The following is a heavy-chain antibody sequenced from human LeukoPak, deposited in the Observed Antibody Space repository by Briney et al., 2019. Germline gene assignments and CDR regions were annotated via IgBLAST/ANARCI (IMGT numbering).Heavy chain of an antibody. J-gene: IGHJ4*02. CDR2: ISSSSSYI. CDR3: ARWGDSSGFDY. Sequence: GGSLRPSCAASGFTFSSYSMNWVRQAPGKGLEWVSSISSSSSYIYYADSVKGRFTISRDNAKNSLYLQMYSLRAEDTAVYYCARWGDSSGFDYWGQGTLVTVSS. CDR1: GFTFSSYS. D-gene: IGHD6-19*01. V-gene: IGHV3-21*01.